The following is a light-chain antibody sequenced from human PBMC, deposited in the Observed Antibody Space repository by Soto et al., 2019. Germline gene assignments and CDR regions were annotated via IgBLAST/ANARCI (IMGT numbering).Light chain of an antibody. CDR2: WAS. CDR3: QQYYSTPPALT. Sequence: DIVLTQSPDSLAVSLGERATINCKSSQSVLPSSHDENYFSWYQQKPGQPPKLLIYWASTRASGVPDRFSGGGSGTDFTLTINSLQAEDVAIYYCQQYYSTPPALTFGGGTKVEI. J-gene: IGKJ4*01. V-gene: IGKV4-1*01. CDR1: QSVLPSSHDENY.